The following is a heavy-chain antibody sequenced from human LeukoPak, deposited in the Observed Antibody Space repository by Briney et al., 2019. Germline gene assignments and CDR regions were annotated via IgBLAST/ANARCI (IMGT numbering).Heavy chain of an antibody. Sequence: SQTLSLTCTVSGGSISSGGYYWSWIRQPPGKGLEWIGYIYHSGSTYYNPSLKSRVTISVDTSKNQFSLKLSSVTAADTAVYYCASLGSGSYHFDYWGQGTLVTVSS. CDR3: ASLGSGSYHFDY. V-gene: IGHV4-30-2*05. CDR1: GGSISSGGYY. D-gene: IGHD1-26*01. CDR2: IYHSGST. J-gene: IGHJ4*02.